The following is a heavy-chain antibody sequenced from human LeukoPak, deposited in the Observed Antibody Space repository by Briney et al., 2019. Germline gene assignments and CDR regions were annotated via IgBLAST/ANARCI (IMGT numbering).Heavy chain of an antibody. D-gene: IGHD6-13*01. CDR3: AREESSSWYGGDWFDP. Sequence: GGSLRLSCAASGFTFSSYSMNWVRQAPGKGLEWVSSISSSSSYIYYAESVKGRFTISRDNAKNSLYLQMNSLRAEDTAVYYCAREESSSWYGGDWFDPWGQGTLVTVSS. V-gene: IGHV3-21*01. CDR2: ISSSSSYI. J-gene: IGHJ5*02. CDR1: GFTFSSYS.